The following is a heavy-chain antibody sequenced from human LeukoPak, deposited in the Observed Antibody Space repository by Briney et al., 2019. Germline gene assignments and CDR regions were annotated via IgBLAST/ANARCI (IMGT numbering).Heavy chain of an antibody. CDR3: ARERLYYYYMDA. Sequence: SETLSLTCTVSGGSIGSSTYYWVWIRQPPGKGLEWIGSIYYNGDTYYSPSLQSRVSISVATSKNQFSLKLSSVTAADTAVYYCARERLYYYYMDAWGKGTTVTVSS. CDR1: GGSIGSSTYY. CDR2: IYYNGDT. D-gene: IGHD1-1*01. J-gene: IGHJ6*03. V-gene: IGHV4-39*07.